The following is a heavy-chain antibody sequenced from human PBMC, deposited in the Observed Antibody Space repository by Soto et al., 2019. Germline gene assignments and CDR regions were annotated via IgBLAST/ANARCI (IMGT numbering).Heavy chain of an antibody. V-gene: IGHV4-34*01. J-gene: IGHJ6*02. CDR2: INHRGST. CDR3: ARGPRAKGSSNYNHYYYYSGMDV. Sequence: SETLSLTCTVYGASFIGYYWSWIRQTPGKGLEWIGEINHRGSTNYNPSHKSRVTISVDTSENQFSLKLSSVTAADTAVYYCARGPRAKGSSNYNHYYYYSGMDVWGQGTTVTVSS. D-gene: IGHD1-20*01. CDR1: GASFIGYY.